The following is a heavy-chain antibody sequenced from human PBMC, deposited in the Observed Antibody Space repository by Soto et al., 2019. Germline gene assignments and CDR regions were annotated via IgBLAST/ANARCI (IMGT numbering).Heavy chain of an antibody. J-gene: IGHJ6*02. CDR3: ARDYDFWSGKPIYYYYYGMDV. D-gene: IGHD3-3*01. V-gene: IGHV1-18*01. CDR1: GYTFTSYG. CDR2: ISAYNGNT. Sequence: GASVKVSCKASGYTFTSYGISWVRQAPGQGLEWMGWISAYNGNTNYAQKLQGRVTMTTDTSTSTAYMELRSLRSDDTAVYYCARDYDFWSGKPIYYYYYGMDVWGQGTTVTVSS.